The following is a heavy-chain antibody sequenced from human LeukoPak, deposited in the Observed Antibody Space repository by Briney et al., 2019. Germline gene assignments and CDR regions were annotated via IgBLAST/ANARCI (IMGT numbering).Heavy chain of an antibody. CDR1: GFTLSTYW. D-gene: IGHD4-23*01. CDR3: AAYGDNSDFAY. Sequence: GGSLRLSCAASGFTLSTYWMHWVRQAPGKGLVWVSNIYAHGTNTTYADSVKGRFTISRDSAKNTVFLQMNSLRAEDTAVYYCAAYGDNSDFAYWGQGTLVTASS. CDR2: IYAHGTNT. V-gene: IGHV3-74*01. J-gene: IGHJ4*02.